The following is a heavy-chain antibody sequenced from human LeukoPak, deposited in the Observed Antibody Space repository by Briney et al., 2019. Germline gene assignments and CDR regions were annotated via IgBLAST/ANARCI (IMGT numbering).Heavy chain of an antibody. CDR1: GLTFSSYA. CDR2: ISGSSGHT. Sequence: GGSLRLSCAASGLTFSSYAMSWVRQVPGKGLEWVSAISGSSGHTYYADSVKGRFTISRDNSENTLYLQMKSLRAEDTAVYYCARGDGYNFFDYWGQGTLVTVSS. CDR3: ARGDGYNFFDY. D-gene: IGHD5-24*01. J-gene: IGHJ4*02. V-gene: IGHV3-23*01.